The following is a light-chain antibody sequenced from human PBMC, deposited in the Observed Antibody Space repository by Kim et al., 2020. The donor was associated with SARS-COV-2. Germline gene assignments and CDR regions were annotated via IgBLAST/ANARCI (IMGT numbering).Light chain of an antibody. CDR1: SSDVGGYNY. V-gene: IGLV2-11*01. CDR3: CSYAGSYTYV. CDR2: DVS. J-gene: IGLJ1*01. Sequence: GQSVTISCTGTSSDVGGYNYVSLYQQHPGKAPKLMLYDVSKRPSGVPDRLSGSKSGNTASLTISGLQAEDEADYYCCSYAGSYTYVFGTGTKVTVL.